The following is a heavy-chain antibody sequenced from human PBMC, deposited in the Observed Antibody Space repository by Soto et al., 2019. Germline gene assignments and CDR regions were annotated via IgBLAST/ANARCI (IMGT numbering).Heavy chain of an antibody. CDR2: IYYSGST. CDR3: ARVPIGDSSGYPWAYYFDY. CDR1: GGSLSGYY. D-gene: IGHD3-22*01. J-gene: IGHJ4*02. V-gene: IGHV4-31*11. Sequence: SETVSLTCAVYGGSLSGYYWSWIRQHPGKGLEWIGYIYYSGSTYYNPSLKSRVTISVDTSKNQFSLKLSSVTAADTAVYYCARVPIGDSSGYPWAYYFDYWGQGTLVTVSS.